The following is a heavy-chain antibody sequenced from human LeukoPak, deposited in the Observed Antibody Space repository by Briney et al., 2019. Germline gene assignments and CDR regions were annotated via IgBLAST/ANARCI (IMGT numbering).Heavy chain of an antibody. J-gene: IGHJ4*02. CDR2: IYHSGTT. CDR3: ARSSGSSLMGGEY. D-gene: IGHD6-19*01. Sequence: SETLSLTCAVSGYSISSGYYWGWIRQPPGRGLEWIGSIYHSGTTYYNPSLKSRVTVSVDTSKNQFSLKLNSVTAADTAVYYCARSSGSSLMGGEYWGQGTLVTVSS. CDR1: GYSISSGYY. V-gene: IGHV4-38-2*01.